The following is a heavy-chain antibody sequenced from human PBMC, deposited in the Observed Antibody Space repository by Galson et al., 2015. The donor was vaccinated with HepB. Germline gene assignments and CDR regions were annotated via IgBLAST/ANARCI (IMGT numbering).Heavy chain of an antibody. Sequence: SLRLSCAASGFTFSSYAMHWVRQAPGKGLEWVAVISYDGSNKYYADSVKGRFTISRDNSKNTLYLQMNSLRAEDTAVYYCARDRGYGSGFGYFDYWGQGTLVTVSS. J-gene: IGHJ4*02. CDR1: GFTFSSYA. CDR2: ISYDGSNK. CDR3: ARDRGYGSGFGYFDY. V-gene: IGHV3-30-3*01. D-gene: IGHD3-10*01.